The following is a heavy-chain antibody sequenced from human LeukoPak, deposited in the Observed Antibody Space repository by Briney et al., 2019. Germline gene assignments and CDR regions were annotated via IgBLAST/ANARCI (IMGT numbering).Heavy chain of an antibody. Sequence: PSETLSLTCAVYGGSFSGYYWSWIRQPPGKGLEWIGEINHSGSTNYNPSLKSRVTISVDTSKNQFSLKLSSVTAADTAVYYCARGYAPPPDHTPLGENEYYFDYWGQGTLVTVSS. CDR1: GGSFSGYY. J-gene: IGHJ4*02. V-gene: IGHV4-34*01. D-gene: IGHD3-16*01. CDR2: INHSGST. CDR3: ARGYAPPPDHTPLGENEYYFDY.